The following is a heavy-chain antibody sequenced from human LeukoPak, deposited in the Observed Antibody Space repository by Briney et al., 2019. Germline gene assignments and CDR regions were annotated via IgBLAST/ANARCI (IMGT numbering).Heavy chain of an antibody. V-gene: IGHV3-74*01. CDR1: GFTFSSYW. Sequence: GGSLRLSCAASGFTFSSYWMHWVRQAPGKGLVWVSRINTDGSSTSYADSVKGRFTISRDNAKNTLYLQMNSLRAEDTAVYYCARVSSDGNSDAFDIWGQGTMVTVSS. CDR2: INTDGSST. D-gene: IGHD4-23*01. CDR3: ARVSSDGNSDAFDI. J-gene: IGHJ3*02.